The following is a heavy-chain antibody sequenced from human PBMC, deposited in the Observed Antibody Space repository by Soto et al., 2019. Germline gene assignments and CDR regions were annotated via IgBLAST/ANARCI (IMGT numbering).Heavy chain of an antibody. CDR2: IYPSHSET. CDR1: VYTFTSSW. Sequence: GESRKISCKASVYTFTSSWIGWVRQMPGKGLEWMGIIYPSHSETRFSPSFQGQVTLSADKSIFTAYLQWSSLKASDTAMYYCARQGYHYDTYSFGYWGQGTLVTVSS. J-gene: IGHJ4*02. D-gene: IGHD3-22*01. CDR3: ARQGYHYDTYSFGY. V-gene: IGHV5-51*01.